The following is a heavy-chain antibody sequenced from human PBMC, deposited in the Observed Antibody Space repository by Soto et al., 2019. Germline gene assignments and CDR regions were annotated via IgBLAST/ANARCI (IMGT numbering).Heavy chain of an antibody. CDR1: GGSISSGDYY. D-gene: IGHD3-22*01. Sequence: SETLSLTCTVSGGSISSGDYYWSWIRQPPGKGLEWIGYIYYSGSTYYNPSLKSRVTISVDTSKNQFSLKLSSVTAADTAVYYCARAGIVVASNFDYWGQGTLVTVS. J-gene: IGHJ4*02. CDR2: IYYSGST. V-gene: IGHV4-30-4*01. CDR3: ARAGIVVASNFDY.